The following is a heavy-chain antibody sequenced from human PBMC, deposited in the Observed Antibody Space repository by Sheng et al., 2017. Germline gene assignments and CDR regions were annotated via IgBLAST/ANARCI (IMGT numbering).Heavy chain of an antibody. CDR3: AKDYSSHGYFDY. D-gene: IGHD6-13*01. J-gene: IGHJ4*02. CDR2: ISGSGGST. CDR1: GFTFSSYV. V-gene: IGHV3-23*01. Sequence: EVQLLESGGGLVQPGGSLRLSCAASGFTFSSYVMSWVRQAPGKGLEWVSAISGSGGSTYYADSVKGRFTISRDNSKNTLYLQMNSLRAEDTAVYYCAKDYSSHGYFDYWGQGTLVTVSS.